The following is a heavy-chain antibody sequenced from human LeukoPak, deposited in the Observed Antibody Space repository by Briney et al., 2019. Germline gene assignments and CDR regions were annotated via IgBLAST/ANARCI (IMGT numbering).Heavy chain of an antibody. V-gene: IGHV4-39*01. J-gene: IGHJ3*02. CDR2: IYYSGST. Sequence: SETLSLTCTVSGGSISSSRYYWDWIRQPPGKGLEWIGNIYYSGSTYYSPSIKSRVTISVDTSKNQFSLKLSSVTAADTAVYYCARHVQDTTLVPDAFDIWGQGTMVTVSS. D-gene: IGHD5-18*01. CDR3: ARHVQDTTLVPDAFDI. CDR1: GGSISSSRYY.